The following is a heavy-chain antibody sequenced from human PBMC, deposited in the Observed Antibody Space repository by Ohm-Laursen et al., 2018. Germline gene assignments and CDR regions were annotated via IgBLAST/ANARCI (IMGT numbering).Heavy chain of an antibody. CDR2: ISGGSA. D-gene: IGHD1-26*01. Sequence: SLRLSCAATGFSFSSYAMSWVRQAPGKGLEWVSAISGGSANYADSVKGHFTTSRDNAKNSLYLQMNSLRAEDTAVYYCARGTGGVGAYYYYYGMDVWGQGTTVTVSS. CDR3: ARGTGGVGAYYYYYGMDV. V-gene: IGHV3-23*01. J-gene: IGHJ6*02. CDR1: GFSFSSYA.